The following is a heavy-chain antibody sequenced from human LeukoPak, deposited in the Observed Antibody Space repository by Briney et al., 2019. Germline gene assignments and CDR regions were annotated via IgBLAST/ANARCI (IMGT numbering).Heavy chain of an antibody. CDR3: AKGVVWSRYYYDSSGYSSYYMDV. CDR2: IWYDGSNK. D-gene: IGHD3-22*01. Sequence: GGSLRLSCAASGFTFSSYGMHWVRQAPGKGLEWVAVIWYDGSNKYYADSVKGRFTISRDNSKNTLYLQMNSLRAEDTAVYYCAKGVVWSRYYYDSSGYSSYYMDVWGKGTTVTVSS. V-gene: IGHV3-33*06. CDR1: GFTFSSYG. J-gene: IGHJ6*03.